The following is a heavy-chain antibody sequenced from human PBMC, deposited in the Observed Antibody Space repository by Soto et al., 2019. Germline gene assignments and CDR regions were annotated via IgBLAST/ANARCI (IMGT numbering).Heavy chain of an antibody. D-gene: IGHD2-15*01. J-gene: IGHJ4*02. CDR3: ARLSGALPLAGYCSGGSCYWGHFDY. V-gene: IGHV4-39*01. CDR1: GGSISSSSYY. CDR2: IYYSGST. Sequence: SETLSLTCTVSGGSISSSSYYWGWIRQPPGKGLEWIGSIYYSGSTYYNPSLKSRVTISVDTSKNQFSLKLSSMTAADTAVYYCARLSGALPLAGYCSGGSCYWGHFDYWGQGTLVTVSS.